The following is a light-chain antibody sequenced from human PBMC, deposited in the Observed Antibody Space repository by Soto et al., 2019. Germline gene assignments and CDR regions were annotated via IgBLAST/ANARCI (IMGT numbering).Light chain of an antibody. V-gene: IGKV1-12*01. Sequence: DIQMTQSPSSVPASVGDRVTMTCRASQDISSWLVWYQQKPGKAPKLLIYAASSLQSGVPSRFSGSGSGTDFSLTISSLQPEDFATYYCQQANSFPWTFGQGTKVDIK. CDR1: QDISSW. CDR2: AAS. CDR3: QQANSFPWT. J-gene: IGKJ1*01.